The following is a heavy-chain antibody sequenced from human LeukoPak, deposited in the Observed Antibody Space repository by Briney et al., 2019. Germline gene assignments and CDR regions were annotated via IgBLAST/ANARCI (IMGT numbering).Heavy chain of an antibody. CDR2: IYTSVST. V-gene: IGHV4-4*07. Sequence: SQTLSPTCTVTGASISSYYCSWIRQPAGKGLEWIGRIYTSVSTNYNPSLKSRVTMSVDTPKNQFSLKLSSLAAATRAVSYCARGIGYYDSSGYPRDAFDIWSQGTMVTVSA. D-gene: IGHD3-22*01. CDR1: GASISSYY. J-gene: IGHJ3*02. CDR3: ARGIGYYDSSGYPRDAFDI.